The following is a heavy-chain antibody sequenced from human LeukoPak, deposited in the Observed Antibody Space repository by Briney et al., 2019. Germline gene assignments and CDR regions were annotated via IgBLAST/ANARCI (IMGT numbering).Heavy chain of an antibody. V-gene: IGHV3-48*03. J-gene: IGHJ4*02. Sequence: GGSLRLSCAASGFTFSSYEMNWVRKASGKGLEWDSYICSSGSTIYYADSLKGRFTISRDNAKNSLYLQMNSMRAEDTAVYYCASLPANYDILTGYHDYWGQGTLVTVSS. CDR2: ICSSGSTI. D-gene: IGHD3-9*01. CDR1: GFTFSSYE. CDR3: ASLPANYDILTGYHDY.